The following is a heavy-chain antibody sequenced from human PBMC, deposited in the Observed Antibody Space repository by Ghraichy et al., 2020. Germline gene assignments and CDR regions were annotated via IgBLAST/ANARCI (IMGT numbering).Heavy chain of an antibody. CDR1: AFTFSSYS. CDR2: IDTTSNYI. V-gene: IGHV3-21*01. J-gene: IGHJ4*02. Sequence: GESLNISCAASAFTFSSYSMGWVRRAPGKGLEWVSIIDTTSNYIYYADSLKGRFTISRDNAKNSLYLQMDSLRAEDTAVYYCARGGRSHYFFDYWGLGTLVTVSS. D-gene: IGHD1-1*01. CDR3: ARGGRSHYFFDY.